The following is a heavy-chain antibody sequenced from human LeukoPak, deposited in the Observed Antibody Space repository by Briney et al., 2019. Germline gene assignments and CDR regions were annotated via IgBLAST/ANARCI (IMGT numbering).Heavy chain of an antibody. CDR3: ARLGGETTRFDL. D-gene: IGHD3-16*01. V-gene: IGHV3-7*01. CDR2: VKQEGNVK. J-gene: IGHJ5*02. Sequence: GGSLRLSCAASGFTFRSYWMSWVRQAPGRGLDWVATVKQEGNVKYYVDSVKGRFTVPRDNAENSLYLQMNSLRVEDTAVYYCARLGGETTRFDLWGQGALVTVPS. CDR1: GFTFRSYW.